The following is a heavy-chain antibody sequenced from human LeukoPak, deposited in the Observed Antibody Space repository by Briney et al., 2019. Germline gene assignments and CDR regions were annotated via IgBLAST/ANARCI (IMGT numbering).Heavy chain of an antibody. Sequence: PSETLSLTCGVYGGSFSGYYWSWIRLPPGKGLEWIGEINHSGSTNYNPSLKSRVTISVDTSKNQFSLRLSSVTAADTAIYYCAERRFLEWLSPHAFDIWGQGTMVTVSS. CDR1: GGSFSGYY. D-gene: IGHD3-3*01. CDR3: AERRFLEWLSPHAFDI. V-gene: IGHV4-34*01. CDR2: INHSGST. J-gene: IGHJ3*02.